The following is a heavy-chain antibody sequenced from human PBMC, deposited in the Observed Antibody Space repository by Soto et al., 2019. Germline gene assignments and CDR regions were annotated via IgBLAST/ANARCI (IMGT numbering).Heavy chain of an antibody. CDR2: IYYSGST. V-gene: IGHV4-59*01. CDR1: GGSISSYY. Sequence: SETLSLTCTVSGGSISSYYWSWIRQPPGKGLEWIGYIYYSGSTNYNPSLKSRVTISVDTSKNQFSLKLSSVTAADTAVYYCARAYYDILTGYYSLDYWGQGTLVTVS. D-gene: IGHD3-9*01. CDR3: ARAYYDILTGYYSLDY. J-gene: IGHJ4*02.